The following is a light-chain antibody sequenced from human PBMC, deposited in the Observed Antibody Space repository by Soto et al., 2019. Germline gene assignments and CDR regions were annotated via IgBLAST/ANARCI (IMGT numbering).Light chain of an antibody. CDR1: QSVSSN. CDR2: GAS. J-gene: IGKJ5*01. CDR3: EGSDNWPRT. V-gene: IGKV3-15*01. Sequence: AGGRIATQYCRASQSVSSNLAWYQQKPGQAPRLLIYGASTRATGFPARFSGIRSRTAFNLALRSLQSYESAISFCEGSDNWPRTFAQGTRLEIK.